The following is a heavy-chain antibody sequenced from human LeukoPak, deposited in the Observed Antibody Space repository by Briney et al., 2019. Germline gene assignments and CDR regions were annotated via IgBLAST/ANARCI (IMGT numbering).Heavy chain of an antibody. CDR1: GYSFTSYW. D-gene: IGHD3-22*01. V-gene: IGHV5-51*01. Sequence: GESLKISCNGSGYSFTSYWIGWVRQMPGKGLEWMGIIYPGDSDTRYSPSFQGQVTISADKSISTAYLQWSSLKASDTAMYYCASTSYYYDSSGYHDAFDIWGQGTMVTVSS. CDR2: IYPGDSDT. CDR3: ASTSYYYDSSGYHDAFDI. J-gene: IGHJ3*02.